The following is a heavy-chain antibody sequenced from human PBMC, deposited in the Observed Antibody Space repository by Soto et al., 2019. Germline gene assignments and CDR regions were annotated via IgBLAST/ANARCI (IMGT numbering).Heavy chain of an antibody. CDR2: INAGNGNT. CDR3: ARVWGYFRSTSCPNRGNIFDY. CDR1: GYTLTCYA. V-gene: IGHV1-3*01. J-gene: IGHJ4*02. Sequence: VSVKGSCKASGYTLTCYAMGWVRQDHGQRLEWMGWINAGNGNTKYSQKFQGRVTITRNTSASTAYMELSSLRSEDTAVYYCARVWGYFRSTSCPNRGNIFDYWGQGTLVTVSS. D-gene: IGHD2-2*01.